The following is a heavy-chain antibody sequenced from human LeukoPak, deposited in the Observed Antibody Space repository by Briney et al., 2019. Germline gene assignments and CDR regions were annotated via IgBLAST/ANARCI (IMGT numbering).Heavy chain of an antibody. CDR2: IPYDGSNK. Sequence: PGGSLRLSCAASGFTFSSYAMHWVRQAPGKGLEWVALIPYDGSNKYYADSVKGRFTVSRDNSKNTLYLQMNSLRAEDTAVYYCAKDISKDTAINYYMDVWGKGTTVTISS. J-gene: IGHJ6*03. D-gene: IGHD5-18*01. CDR3: AKDISKDTAINYYMDV. V-gene: IGHV3-30*04. CDR1: GFTFSSYA.